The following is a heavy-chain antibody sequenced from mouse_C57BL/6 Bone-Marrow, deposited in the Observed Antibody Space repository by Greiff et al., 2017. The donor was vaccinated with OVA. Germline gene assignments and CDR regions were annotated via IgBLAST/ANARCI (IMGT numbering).Heavy chain of an antibody. CDR2: ISSGGSYT. Sequence: EVQLVESGGDLVKPGGSLKLSCAASGFTFSSYGMSWVRQTPDKRLEWVATISSGGSYTYYPDSVKGRFTISRDNAKNTLYLQMSRLKSEDTAMYYCARHGNYRFAYWGQGTLVTVSA. J-gene: IGHJ3*01. V-gene: IGHV5-6*01. CDR1: GFTFSSYG. CDR3: ARHGNYRFAY. D-gene: IGHD2-1*01.